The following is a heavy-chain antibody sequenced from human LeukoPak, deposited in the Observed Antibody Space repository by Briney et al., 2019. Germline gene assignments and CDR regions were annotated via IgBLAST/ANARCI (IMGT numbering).Heavy chain of an antibody. Sequence: GGSLRLSCAASGFTFSSYGMHWVRQAPGKGLEWVAVIWYDGSNKYYADSVKGRFTISRDNSKNTLYLQMNSLRAEDTAVYYCARAGPRFPVPAAMQVIFDYWGQGTLVIVSS. V-gene: IGHV3-33*01. CDR1: GFTFSSYG. CDR3: ARAGPRFPVPAAMQVIFDY. CDR2: IWYDGSNK. J-gene: IGHJ4*02. D-gene: IGHD2-2*01.